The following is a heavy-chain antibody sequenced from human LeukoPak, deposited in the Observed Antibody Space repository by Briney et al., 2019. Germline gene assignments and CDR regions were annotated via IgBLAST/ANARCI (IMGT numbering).Heavy chain of an antibody. J-gene: IGHJ4*02. CDR1: GYTFNNYW. Sequence: GESLQISCKGSGYTFNNYWIAWVRQMPGKGLEWMGIVYPGDSDTKYSPSFQGQVTISVDKSISTAYLQWHSLKASDTALYYCARGKNSVTYSPFDYWAQGTLVTVSS. CDR3: ARGKNSVTYSPFDY. CDR2: VYPGDSDT. V-gene: IGHV5-51*01. D-gene: IGHD1-26*01.